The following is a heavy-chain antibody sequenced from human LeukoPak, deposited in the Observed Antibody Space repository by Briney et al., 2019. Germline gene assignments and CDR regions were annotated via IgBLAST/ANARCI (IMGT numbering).Heavy chain of an antibody. CDR3: ARFRTMVRGVIEAFDI. Sequence: GESLKISCKGSGYSFTSYWIGWVRQMPGKGLEWMGIIYPGDSDTRYSPSFQGQVTISADKSISTAYLQWSSLKASDTAMYYCARFRTMVRGVIEAFDIWGQGTMVTVSS. CDR2: IYPGDSDT. J-gene: IGHJ3*02. D-gene: IGHD3-10*01. CDR1: GYSFTSYW. V-gene: IGHV5-51*01.